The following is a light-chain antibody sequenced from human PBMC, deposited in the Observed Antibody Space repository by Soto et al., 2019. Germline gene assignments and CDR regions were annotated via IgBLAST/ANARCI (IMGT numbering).Light chain of an antibody. CDR3: GTWDSSLSAVV. Sequence: QSVLTQPPSVSGAPGQKVTISCSGSSTNVGNNYVSWYQHLPGTAPKLLIYDNSERPSGIPDRFSGSKSGTSATLCITGLQTGDEADYYCGTWDSSLSAVVFGGGTKLTVL. CDR1: STNVGNNY. CDR2: DNS. V-gene: IGLV1-51*01. J-gene: IGLJ2*01.